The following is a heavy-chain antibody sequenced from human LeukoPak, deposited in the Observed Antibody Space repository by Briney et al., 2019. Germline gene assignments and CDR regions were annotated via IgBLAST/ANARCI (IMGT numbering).Heavy chain of an antibody. CDR3: AELGITMIGGV. CDR1: GFTFSSYE. J-gene: IGHJ6*04. CDR2: ISSSGSTI. V-gene: IGHV3-48*03. Sequence: GGSLRLSCAASGFTFSSYEMNWVRQAPAKGLEWVSYISSSGSTIYYADSVKGRFTISRDNAKNSLYLQMNSLRAEDTAVYYCAELGITMIGGVWGKGTTVSISS. D-gene: IGHD3-10*02.